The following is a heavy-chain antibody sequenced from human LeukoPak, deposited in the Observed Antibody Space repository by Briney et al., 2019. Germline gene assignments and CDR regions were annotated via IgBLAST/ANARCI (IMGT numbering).Heavy chain of an antibody. V-gene: IGHV4-59*01. CDR1: GGSISGYY. J-gene: IGHJ5*02. CDR2: IYYSGST. D-gene: IGHD6-13*01. Sequence: PSETLSLTCTVSGGSISGYYWSWIRQSPGKELEWIGYIYYSGSTNYNPSLKSRVTISVDTSKNQFFLKLSSVTAADTAVYYCASHSSSWHKFDPWGQGTLVTVSS. CDR3: ASHSSSWHKFDP.